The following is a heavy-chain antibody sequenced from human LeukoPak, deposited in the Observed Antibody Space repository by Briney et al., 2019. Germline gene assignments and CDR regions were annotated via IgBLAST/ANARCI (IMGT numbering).Heavy chain of an antibody. Sequence: TTSETLSLTCTVSGGSISSSSYYWGWIRQPPGKGLEWIGSIYYSGSTYYNPSLKSRVTISVDTSKNQFSLKLSSVTAADTAVYYCASHYDFWSGYYPFDYWGQGTLVTVSS. D-gene: IGHD3-3*01. CDR2: IYYSGST. CDR3: ASHYDFWSGYYPFDY. V-gene: IGHV4-39*01. CDR1: GGSISSSSYY. J-gene: IGHJ4*02.